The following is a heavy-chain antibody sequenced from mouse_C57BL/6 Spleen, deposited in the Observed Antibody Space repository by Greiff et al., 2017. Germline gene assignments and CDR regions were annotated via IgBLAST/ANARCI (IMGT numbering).Heavy chain of an antibody. J-gene: IGHJ4*01. Sequence: QVQLQQPGAELVKPGASVKLSCKASGYTFTSYWMHWVKQRPGQGLEWIGMIHPNSGSTNYNEKFKSKATLTVDKSSSTAYMQLSSLTSEDSAVXYCARRGDGYYSAMDYWGQGTSVTVSS. CDR1: GYTFTSYW. V-gene: IGHV1-64*01. CDR2: IHPNSGST. CDR3: ARRGDGYYSAMDY. D-gene: IGHD2-3*01.